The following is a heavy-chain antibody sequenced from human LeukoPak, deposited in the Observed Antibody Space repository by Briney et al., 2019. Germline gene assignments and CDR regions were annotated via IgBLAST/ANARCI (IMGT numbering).Heavy chain of an antibody. D-gene: IGHD1-7*01. CDR3: ATVGITGTTHMSWFDP. CDR1: GYTLTELS. V-gene: IGHV1-24*01. J-gene: IGHJ5*02. Sequence: ASVKVSCKVSGYTLTELSMHWVRQAPGKGLGWMGGFDPEDGETIYAQKFQGRVTMTEDTSTDTAYMELSSLRSEDTAVYYCATVGITGTTHMSWFDPWGQGTLVTVSS. CDR2: FDPEDGET.